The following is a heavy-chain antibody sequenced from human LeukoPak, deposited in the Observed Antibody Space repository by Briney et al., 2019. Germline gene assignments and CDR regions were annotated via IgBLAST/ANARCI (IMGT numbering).Heavy chain of an antibody. V-gene: IGHV1-8*01. CDR2: MNPNSGNT. J-gene: IGHJ4*02. CDR1: GYTFTSYD. Sequence: ASVKVSCKASGYTFTSYDINWVRQATGQGLEWMGWMNPNSGNTGYAQKFQGRVTMTRNTSISTAYMELSSLRSEDTAVYYCARGMSIAVAGDGTDSSDYWGQGTLVTVSS. D-gene: IGHD6-19*01. CDR3: ARGMSIAVAGDGTDSSDY.